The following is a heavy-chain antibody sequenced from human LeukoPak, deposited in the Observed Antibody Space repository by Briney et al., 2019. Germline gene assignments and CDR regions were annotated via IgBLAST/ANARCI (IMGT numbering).Heavy chain of an antibody. J-gene: IGHJ5*02. Sequence: GGSLRLSCSASGFTFSNYAIHWVRQAPGKGLEYVSAISSNGGSTYYADSVKGRFTISRDNSKNTLYLQMSSLRAEDTAVYYCVKEGPPYYYGSGLHGWFDPWGQGTLVTVSS. CDR1: GFTFSNYA. D-gene: IGHD3-10*01. CDR2: ISSNGGST. CDR3: VKEGPPYYYGSGLHGWFDP. V-gene: IGHV3-64D*06.